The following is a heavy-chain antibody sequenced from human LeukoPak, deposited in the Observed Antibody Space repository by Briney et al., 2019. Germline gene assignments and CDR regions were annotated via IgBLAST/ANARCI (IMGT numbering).Heavy chain of an antibody. V-gene: IGHV3-66*02. D-gene: IGHD6-13*01. J-gene: IGHJ4*02. CDR1: GFSVSNYY. CDR2: IRDSGET. Sequence: PGGSLRLSCAGSGFSVSNYYMSWVRQAPGKGLEWVSLIRDSGETFYADSVKGRFTISRDNSKNTLYLQMNSLRAEDTAVYYCAKGIGEGIAAAEDYWGQGTLVTVSS. CDR3: AKGIGEGIAAAEDY.